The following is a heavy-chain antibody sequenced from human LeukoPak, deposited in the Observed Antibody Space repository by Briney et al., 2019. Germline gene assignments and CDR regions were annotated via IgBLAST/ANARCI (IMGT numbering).Heavy chain of an antibody. CDR1: GFTSSSSA. Sequence: PRGSQRLSRAASGFTSSSSALYEVSQAPGKGLERISYIRSSGSTLLYTDSVKGRFTISRDNAKNTLYLLLNSLRAEDTAVYYFATTTSGNYSTRFHYWGRGPLVTVSS. V-gene: IGHV3-48*03. CDR2: IRSSGSTL. D-gene: IGHD3-22*01. J-gene: IGHJ4*02. CDR3: ATTTSGNYSTRFHY.